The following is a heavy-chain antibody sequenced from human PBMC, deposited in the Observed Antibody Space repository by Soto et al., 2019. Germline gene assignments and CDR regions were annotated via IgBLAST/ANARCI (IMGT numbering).Heavy chain of an antibody. J-gene: IGHJ4*02. CDR2: IWYDGSNK. Sequence: QVQLVESGGGVVQPGRSLRLSCAASGFTFSSYGMHWVRQAPGKGLEWVAVIWYDGSNKYYADSVKGRFTISRDNSKNTLYLQMNSLRAEDTAVYYCARESPPMVLRGYFDYWGQGTLVTVSS. D-gene: IGHD3-10*01. V-gene: IGHV3-33*01. CDR3: ARESPPMVLRGYFDY. CDR1: GFTFSSYG.